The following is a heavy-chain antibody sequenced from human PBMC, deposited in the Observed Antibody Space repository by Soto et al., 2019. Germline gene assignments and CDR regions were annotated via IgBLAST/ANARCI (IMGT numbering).Heavy chain of an antibody. D-gene: IGHD5-18*01. J-gene: IGHJ3*02. V-gene: IGHV3-30*18. CDR3: AKDMNRYSYGYGDPNAFDI. Sequence: QVQLVESGGGVVQPGRSLRLSCAASGFTFSSYGMHWVRQAPGKGLEWVAVISYDGSNKYYADSVKGRFTISRDNSKNTLYLQMNSLRAEDTAVYYCAKDMNRYSYGYGDPNAFDIWGQGTMVTVSS. CDR2: ISYDGSNK. CDR1: GFTFSSYG.